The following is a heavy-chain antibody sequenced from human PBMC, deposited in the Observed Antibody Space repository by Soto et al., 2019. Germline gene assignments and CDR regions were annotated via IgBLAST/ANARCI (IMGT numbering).Heavy chain of an antibody. CDR1: GFTFSGDG. J-gene: IGHJ4*02. V-gene: IGHV3-33*01. CDR3: ARGPSVVVVAAGSDY. CDR2: IWYDGSNK. Sequence: GGSLRLSCAASGFTFSGDGMHWVRQAPGKGLEWVAVIWYDGSNKYYADSVKGRFTISRDNSKNTLYLQMNSLRAEDTAVYYCARGPSVVVVAAGSDYWGQGTLVTVSS. D-gene: IGHD2-15*01.